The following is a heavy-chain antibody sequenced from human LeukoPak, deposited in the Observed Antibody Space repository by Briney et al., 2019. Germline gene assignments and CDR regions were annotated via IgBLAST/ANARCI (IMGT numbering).Heavy chain of an antibody. CDR3: ARDTNYDFWSGYSSGYGY. Sequence: VASVKVSCKASGYTFTGYYMHWVRQAPGQGLEWMGWINPNSGGTNYAQKFQGRVTMTRDTSISTAYMELSRLRSDDTAVYYCARDTNYDFWSGYSSGYGYWGQGTLVTVSS. CDR1: GYTFTGYY. V-gene: IGHV1-2*02. D-gene: IGHD3-3*01. J-gene: IGHJ4*02. CDR2: INPNSGGT.